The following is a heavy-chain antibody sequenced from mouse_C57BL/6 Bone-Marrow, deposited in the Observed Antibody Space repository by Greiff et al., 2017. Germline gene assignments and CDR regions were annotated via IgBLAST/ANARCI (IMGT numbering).Heavy chain of an antibody. D-gene: IGHD1-1*01. CDR3: ARRLDYHGSTYAMDY. CDR2: IYPGDGDT. J-gene: IGHJ4*01. V-gene: IGHV1-82*01. Sequence: VQLQQSGPELVKPGASVKISCKASGYAFSSSWMNWVKQRPGKGLEWIGRIYPGDGDTNYNGKFKGKATLTADKSSSTAYMQLRSLTSEDSAVYFCARRLDYHGSTYAMDYWGQGTSVTVSS. CDR1: GYAFSSSW.